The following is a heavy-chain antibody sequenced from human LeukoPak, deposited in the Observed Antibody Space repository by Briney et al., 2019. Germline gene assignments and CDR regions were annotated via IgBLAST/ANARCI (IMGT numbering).Heavy chain of an antibody. CDR3: ARDNSSAFDI. V-gene: IGHV3-30-3*01. J-gene: IGHJ3*02. CDR1: GFTFSSYA. Sequence: GGSLRLSCAASGFTFSSYAMHWVRQAPGKGLEWVAVISYDGSNKYYADSVKGRFTISRDNSKNTLYLQMNSLRAEDTAVYYCARDNSSAFDIWGQGTMVTVSS. CDR2: ISYDGSNK.